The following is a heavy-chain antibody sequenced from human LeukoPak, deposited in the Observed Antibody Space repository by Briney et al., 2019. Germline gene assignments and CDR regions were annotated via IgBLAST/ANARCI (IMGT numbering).Heavy chain of an antibody. D-gene: IGHD1-26*01. CDR1: GFTFSSYG. J-gene: IGHJ2*01. CDR2: ISYDGSNK. CDR3: AKVRYSGSYWYFDL. V-gene: IGHV3-30*18. Sequence: PGGSLRLSCAASGFTFSSYGMHWVRQAPGKGLEWVAVISYDGSNKYYADSVKGRFTISRDNSKNTLYLQMNSLGAEDTAVYYCAKVRYSGSYWYFDLWGRGTLVTVSS.